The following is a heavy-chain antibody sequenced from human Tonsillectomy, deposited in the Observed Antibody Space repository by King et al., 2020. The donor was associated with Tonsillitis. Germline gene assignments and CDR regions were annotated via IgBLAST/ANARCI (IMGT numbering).Heavy chain of an antibody. CDR2: IKEDGSEK. Sequence: VQLVESGGGLAQPGGSLRLSCAASGFTFRNYWMNWVRQAPGKGLEWVAAIKEDGSEKYYVDSVKGRFSISRDNAGSSLSLQMNSLRAEDTAVYYCVRAEGYCTGGICYTVLAYWGQGTLVTVSS. D-gene: IGHD2-8*02. CDR3: VRAEGYCTGGICYTVLAY. V-gene: IGHV3-7*01. CDR1: GFTFRNYW. J-gene: IGHJ4*02.